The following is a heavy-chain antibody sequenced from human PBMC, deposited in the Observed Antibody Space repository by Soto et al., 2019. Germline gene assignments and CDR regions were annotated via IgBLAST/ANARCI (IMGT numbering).Heavy chain of an antibody. D-gene: IGHD2-2*01. Sequence: VGSLRLSCAASGFTFSSYSMNWVRQAPGKGLEWGSSISSSSSYIYDADSVKGRFTICRDNAKNSLYLQMNSLRAEDTAVYYCAILQGAMASLFDYCGQGTLVTVSS. CDR3: AILQGAMASLFDY. J-gene: IGHJ4*02. CDR2: ISSSSSYI. V-gene: IGHV3-21*01. CDR1: GFTFSSYS.